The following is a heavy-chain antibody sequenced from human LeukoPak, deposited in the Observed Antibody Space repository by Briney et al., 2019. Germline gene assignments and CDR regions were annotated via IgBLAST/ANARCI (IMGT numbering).Heavy chain of an antibody. J-gene: IGHJ5*02. V-gene: IGHV1-69*01. D-gene: IGHD6-13*01. CDR2: IIPIFGTA. CDR1: GGTFSSYA. Sequence: GASVTVSCRASGGTFSSYAISWVRQAPGQGLEWMGGIIPIFGTANYAQKFQGRVTITADESTSTAYMELSSLRSEDTAVYYCAREGPNSSWYADWFDPWGQGTLVTVSS. CDR3: AREGPNSSWYADWFDP.